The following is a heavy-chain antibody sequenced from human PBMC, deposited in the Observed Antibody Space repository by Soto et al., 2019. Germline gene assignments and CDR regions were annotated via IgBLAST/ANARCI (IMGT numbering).Heavy chain of an antibody. D-gene: IGHD5-18*01. J-gene: IGHJ4*02. Sequence: ASVKVSCKASGYTFTSYGISWVRQAPGQGLEWMGWISAYNGNTNYAQKLQGRVTMTTDTSTSTAYMELRSLRSDDTAVYYCARDPLRRGYSYGSPFDCWGQGTLVTVSS. CDR3: ARDPLRRGYSYGSPFDC. V-gene: IGHV1-18*01. CDR2: ISAYNGNT. CDR1: GYTFTSYG.